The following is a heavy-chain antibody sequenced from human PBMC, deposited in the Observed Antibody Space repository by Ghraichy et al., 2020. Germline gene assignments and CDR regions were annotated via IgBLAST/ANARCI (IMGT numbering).Heavy chain of an antibody. V-gene: IGHV3-23*01. CDR2: IRGRGEKR. CDR3: GQDIELTIRESEGF. CDR1: GFTFSHYG. Sequence: GGSLRLSCAASGFTFSHYGMIWVRQAPGKGLEWVSGIRGRGEKRFYADSVKGRFTISRDNSNNTLYLQMNSLRAEDTAIYYCGQDIELTIRESEGFWGQGTLVAVSS. D-gene: IGHD5-12*01. J-gene: IGHJ4*02.